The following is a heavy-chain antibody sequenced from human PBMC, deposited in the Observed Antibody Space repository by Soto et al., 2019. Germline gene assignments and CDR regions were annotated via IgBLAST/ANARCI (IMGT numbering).Heavy chain of an antibody. CDR3: ARDHSTPVAMHDYYGMDV. CDR2: ISYDGSNK. J-gene: IGHJ6*02. D-gene: IGHD2-15*01. V-gene: IGHV3-30*04. Sequence: GGSLRLSCAASGFTFSSYAMHWVRQAPGKGLEWVAVISYDGSNKYYADSVKGRITISRDNSKNTLYLQMNSLRAEDTGVYYGARDHSTPVAMHDYYGMDVWGQGTTVTVPS. CDR1: GFTFSSYA.